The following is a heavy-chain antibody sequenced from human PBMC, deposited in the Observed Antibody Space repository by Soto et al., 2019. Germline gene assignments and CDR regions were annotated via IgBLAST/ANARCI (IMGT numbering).Heavy chain of an antibody. CDR3: ARDPMYSSSWYAYYYYGMDV. V-gene: IGHV3-48*01. J-gene: IGHJ6*02. Sequence: EVQLVESGGGLVQPGGSLRLSCAASGFTFSSYSMNWVRQAPGKGLEWVSYISSSSSTIYYADSVKGRFTISRDNAKNSLYLQMNSLRAEDTAVYYCARDPMYSSSWYAYYYYGMDVWGQGTTVTVSS. D-gene: IGHD6-13*01. CDR1: GFTFSSYS. CDR2: ISSSSSTI.